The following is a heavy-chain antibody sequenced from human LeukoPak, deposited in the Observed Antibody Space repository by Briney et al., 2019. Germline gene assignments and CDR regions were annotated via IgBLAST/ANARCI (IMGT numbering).Heavy chain of an antibody. Sequence: GGSLRLSCAASGFTFKDYSMNWVRQAPGKGLEFVSYISSSHIYYADSVKGRFTISRDNTKNSLYLEMNSLRAEDTAVYYCARDHDWGFDYWGQGILVTVSS. CDR2: ISSSHI. CDR3: ARDHDWGFDY. CDR1: GFTFKDYS. D-gene: IGHD2-21*01. J-gene: IGHJ4*02. V-gene: IGHV3-48*01.